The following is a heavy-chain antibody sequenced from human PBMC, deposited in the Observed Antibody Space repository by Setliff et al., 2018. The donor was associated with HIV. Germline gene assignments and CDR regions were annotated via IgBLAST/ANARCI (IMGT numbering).Heavy chain of an antibody. J-gene: IGHJ4*02. Sequence: GGSLRLSCAASGFTFSHYSMIWVRQGPGKGLEWVSSVSSSSSYIYYADSVRGRFTISRDNAKNSLYLQMNSLRVEDTAVYYCARDAITLIRGITAFDYWGQGTLVTVSS. V-gene: IGHV3-21*01. CDR1: GFTFSHYS. CDR3: ARDAITLIRGITAFDY. CDR2: VSSSSSYI. D-gene: IGHD3-10*01.